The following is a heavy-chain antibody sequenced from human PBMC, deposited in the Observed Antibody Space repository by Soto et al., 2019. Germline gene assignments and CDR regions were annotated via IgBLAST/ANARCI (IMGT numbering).Heavy chain of an antibody. V-gene: IGHV4-34*01. D-gene: IGHD3-10*02. Sequence: QVQLQQWGAGLLKPSETLSLTCAVYGGSFSGYYWSWIRQPPGKGLEWIGEINHSGSTNYNPSLKSRVTISVDTSKNQFSLKLSSVTAADTAVYYCARVLHYYYVGRHIRTYGMDVWGQGTTVTVSS. J-gene: IGHJ6*02. CDR2: INHSGST. CDR1: GGSFSGYY. CDR3: ARVLHYYYVGRHIRTYGMDV.